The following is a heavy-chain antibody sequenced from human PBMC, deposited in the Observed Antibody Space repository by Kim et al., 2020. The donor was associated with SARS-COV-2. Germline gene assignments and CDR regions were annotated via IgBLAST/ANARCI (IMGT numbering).Heavy chain of an antibody. CDR2: IYYSGST. J-gene: IGHJ4*02. Sequence: SETLSLTCTVSGGSISSYYWSWIRQPPGKGLEWIGYIYYSGSTNYNPSLKGRVTISVDTSKNQFSLKLTSVTAADTAMYYCARHPARSSSGYSFDYWGQGTLVTVSS. D-gene: IGHD3-22*01. V-gene: IGHV4-59*08. CDR1: GGSISSYY. CDR3: ARHPARSSSGYSFDY.